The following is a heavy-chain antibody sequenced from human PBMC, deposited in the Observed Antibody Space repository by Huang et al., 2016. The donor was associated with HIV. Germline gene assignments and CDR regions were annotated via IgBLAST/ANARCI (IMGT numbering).Heavy chain of an antibody. CDR3: ARGLGPAAWFDP. J-gene: IGHJ5*02. Sequence: QVQLVQSGAEVKKPGASVRVSCKASGYTFTSYDINWVRQASGQGLGWMGWTKPLRGNTGYAPKFQGRVTMTGNPAISVAYMELRSLRSEDTAVYYCARGLGPAAWFDPWGQGTLVTVSS. CDR1: GYTFTSYD. CDR2: TKPLRGNT. D-gene: IGHD6-25*01. V-gene: IGHV1-8*01.